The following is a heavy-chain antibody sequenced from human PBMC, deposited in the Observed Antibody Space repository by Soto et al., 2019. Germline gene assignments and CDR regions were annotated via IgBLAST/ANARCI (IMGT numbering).Heavy chain of an antibody. Sequence: ASVKVSCKASRYTFTGYFMHWVRQAPGQGLEWMGWINPNSGATKYAQKFQGRVTLSRDTSISTAYMELSGLRSDDTAVYYCARGGGTILAPLPWGQGTMVTLSS. CDR3: ARGGGTILAPLP. V-gene: IGHV1-2*02. D-gene: IGHD3-3*01. CDR2: INPNSGAT. J-gene: IGHJ5*02. CDR1: RYTFTGYF.